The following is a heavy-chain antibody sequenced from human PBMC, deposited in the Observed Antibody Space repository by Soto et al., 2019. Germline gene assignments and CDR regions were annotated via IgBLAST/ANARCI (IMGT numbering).Heavy chain of an antibody. V-gene: IGHV3-30*18. J-gene: IGHJ6*02. D-gene: IGHD3-10*01. Sequence: PGGSLRLSCAASGFTFSSYGMHWVRQAPGKGLEWVAVISYDGSNKYYADSVKGRFTISRDNSKNTLYLQMNSLRAEDTAVYYCAKDRLLLWFGELLAQGYYYYYGMDVWGQGTTVTVSS. CDR1: GFTFSSYG. CDR3: AKDRLLLWFGELLAQGYYYYYGMDV. CDR2: ISYDGSNK.